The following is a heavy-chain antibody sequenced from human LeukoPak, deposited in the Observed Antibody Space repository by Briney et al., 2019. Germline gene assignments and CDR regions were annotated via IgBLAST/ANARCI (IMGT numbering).Heavy chain of an antibody. V-gene: IGHV4-39*01. CDR2: IYYSGST. D-gene: IGHD2-2*01. J-gene: IGHJ4*02. CDR1: GGSISSSSYY. CDR3: ARHSRYCSSTSCHAFDY. Sequence: KPSETLSLTCTVSGGSISSSSYYWGWIRQPPGKGLEWIGSIYYSGSTYYNPSLKSRVTISVDTSKNQFSLKLSSVTAADTAVYYCARHSRYCSSTSCHAFDYWGQGTLVTVSS.